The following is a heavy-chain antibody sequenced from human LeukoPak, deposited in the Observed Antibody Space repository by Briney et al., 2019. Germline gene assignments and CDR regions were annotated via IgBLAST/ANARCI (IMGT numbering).Heavy chain of an antibody. CDR3: ARDCHYDFWSGYYWKHDAFDI. V-gene: IGHV3-21*01. Sequence: GGSLRLSCAASGFTFSHYYMTWVRQAPGKGLEWVSSISGSSGYIFYADSVKGRFTISRDNAKNSLYLQMNSLRAEDTAVYYCARDCHYDFWSGYYWKHDAFDIWGQGTMVTVSS. CDR2: ISGSSGYI. J-gene: IGHJ3*02. CDR1: GFTFSHYY. D-gene: IGHD3-3*01.